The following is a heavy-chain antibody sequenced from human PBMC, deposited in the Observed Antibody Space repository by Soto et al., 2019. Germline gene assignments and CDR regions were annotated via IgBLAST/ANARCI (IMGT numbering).Heavy chain of an antibody. CDR2: ISGSGGST. V-gene: IGHV3-23*01. Sequence: EVQLLESGGGLVQPGGSLRLSCAASGFTFSSYAMSWVRQAPGKGLEWVAAISGSGGSTYYADSVKGRFTISRDNSNNTLYLQMNSLRAEDTAVYYCAKATPSLGYCSSGSCSWGQGTLVTVSS. D-gene: IGHD2-15*01. CDR1: GFTFSSYA. CDR3: AKATPSLGYCSSGSCS. J-gene: IGHJ5*02.